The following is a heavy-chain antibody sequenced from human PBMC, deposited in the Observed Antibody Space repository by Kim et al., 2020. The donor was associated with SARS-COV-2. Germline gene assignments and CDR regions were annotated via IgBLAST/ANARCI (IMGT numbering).Heavy chain of an antibody. J-gene: IGHJ4*02. CDR1: GFIFSDYW. V-gene: IGHV3-7*01. CDR2: IKKDGREK. CDR3: ARSNNSCGHNEGY. D-gene: IGHD1-1*01. Sequence: GGSLRLSCAASGFIFSDYWMSWVRQAPGKGLQWVANIKKDGREKYYVDSVKGRFTISRDNAKNSLYLQMNSLRVEDTAVFYCARSNNSCGHNEGYWGQGNLVTVSS.